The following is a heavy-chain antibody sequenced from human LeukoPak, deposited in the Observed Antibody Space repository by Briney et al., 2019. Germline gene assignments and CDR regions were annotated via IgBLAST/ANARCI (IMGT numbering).Heavy chain of an antibody. Sequence: PGGSLRLSCAASGFTFSDYYMSWIRQAPGKGLEWVSYISSSGSTIYYADSVKGRFTISRDNAKNSLYLQMNSLRAEDTAVYYCARDWEISYDSSAYGAFDIWGQGTMVTVSS. D-gene: IGHD3-22*01. CDR1: GFTFSDYY. CDR3: ARDWEISYDSSAYGAFDI. CDR2: ISSSGSTI. J-gene: IGHJ3*02. V-gene: IGHV3-11*01.